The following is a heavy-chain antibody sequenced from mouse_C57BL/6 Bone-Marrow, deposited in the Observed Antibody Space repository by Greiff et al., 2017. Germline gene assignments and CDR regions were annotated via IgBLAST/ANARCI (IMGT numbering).Heavy chain of an antibody. CDR2: ISSGGSYT. CDR3: ARHGRIYYGYDEGDY. V-gene: IGHV5-6*01. D-gene: IGHD2-2*01. J-gene: IGHJ2*01. CDR1: GFTFSSYG. Sequence: EVQRVESGGDLVKPGGSLKLSCAASGFTFSSYGMSWVRQTPDKRLEWVATISSGGSYTYYPDSVKGRFTISRDNAKNTLYLQMSILKSEDTAMYYCARHGRIYYGYDEGDYWGQGTTLTVSS.